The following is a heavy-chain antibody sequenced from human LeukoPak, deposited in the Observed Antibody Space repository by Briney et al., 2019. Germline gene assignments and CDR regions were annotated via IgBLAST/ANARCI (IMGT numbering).Heavy chain of an antibody. J-gene: IGHJ5*02. D-gene: IGHD2-2*01. V-gene: IGHV4-4*09. CDR2: IYTSGST. CDR3: ARLRLQPAPTRASWFDP. CDR1: GGSISSYY. Sequence: SETLSLTCTVSGGSISSYYWSWIRQPPGKGLEWIGYIYTSGSTNYNPSLKSRVTISVDTSKNQFSLKLSSVTAADTAVYYRARLRLQPAPTRASWFDPWGQGTLVTVSS.